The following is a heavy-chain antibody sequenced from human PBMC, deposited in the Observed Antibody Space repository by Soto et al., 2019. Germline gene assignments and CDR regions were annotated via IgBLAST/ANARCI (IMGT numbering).Heavy chain of an antibody. V-gene: IGHV3-73*01. Sequence: TGGSLRLSCAASGFTFSGSAMHWVRQASGKGLEWVGRIRSKANSYATAYAASVKGRFTISRDDSKNTAYLQMNSLKTEDTAVYYCTSQESKTGYSYGPDAFDIWGQGTMVTVSS. J-gene: IGHJ3*02. CDR1: GFTFSGSA. CDR3: TSQESKTGYSYGPDAFDI. D-gene: IGHD5-18*01. CDR2: IRSKANSYAT.